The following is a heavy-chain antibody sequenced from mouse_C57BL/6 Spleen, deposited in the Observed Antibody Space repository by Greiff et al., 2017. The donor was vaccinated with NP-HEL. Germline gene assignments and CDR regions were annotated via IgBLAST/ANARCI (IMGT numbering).Heavy chain of an antibody. CDR3: ARGEGNYREYFDY. D-gene: IGHD2-1*01. CDR2: INPNNGGT. Sequence: EVQLQQSGPELVKPGASVKISCKASGYTFTDYYMNWVKQSHGKSLEWIGDINPNNGGTSYNQKFKGKATLTVDKSSSTAYMELRSLTSEDSAVYYCARGEGNYREYFDYWGQGTTLTVSS. V-gene: IGHV1-26*01. CDR1: GYTFTDYY. J-gene: IGHJ2*01.